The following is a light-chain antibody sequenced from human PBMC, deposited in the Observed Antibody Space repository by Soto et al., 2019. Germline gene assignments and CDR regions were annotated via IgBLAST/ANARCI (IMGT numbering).Light chain of an antibody. CDR3: CSYAGSSTSRLYV. CDR1: SSDVGSYNL. V-gene: IGLV2-23*02. J-gene: IGLJ1*01. Sequence: QSALTQPASVSGSPGQSITISCTGTSSDVGSYNLVSWYQQHPGKAPKLMIYEVSKRPSGVSNRFSGPKSGNTASLTISGLQAEDEADYYCCSYAGSSTSRLYVFGTGTKLTVL. CDR2: EVS.